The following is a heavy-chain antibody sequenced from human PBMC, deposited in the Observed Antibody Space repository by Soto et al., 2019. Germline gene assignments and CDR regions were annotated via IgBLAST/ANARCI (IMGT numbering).Heavy chain of an antibody. J-gene: IGHJ6*02. Sequence: SETLSLTCAVSGYSIASGYYWAWIRQSPGKGLEWIGSIYHDGSVYYNPSLNSRVAVSLDTSKNHFSLKLTSVTAADTAVYYCARTFDYYGMDVWGQGATVTVSS. V-gene: IGHV4-38-2*01. CDR1: GYSIASGYY. CDR2: IYHDGSV. CDR3: ARTFDYYGMDV.